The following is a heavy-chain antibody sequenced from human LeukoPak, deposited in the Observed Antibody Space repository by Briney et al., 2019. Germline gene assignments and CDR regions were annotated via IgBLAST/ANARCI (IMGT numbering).Heavy chain of an antibody. J-gene: IGHJ4*02. D-gene: IGHD3-22*01. Sequence: SETLSLTCTVSGGSISSSSYYWGWIRQPPGKGLEWIGSIYYSGSTYYNPSLKSRVTISVDTSKNQFSLKLSSVTAADTAVYYCASFYDSSGYYYVRSDYWGQGTLVTVSS. V-gene: IGHV4-39*07. CDR2: IYYSGST. CDR3: ASFYDSSGYYYVRSDY. CDR1: GGSISSSSYY.